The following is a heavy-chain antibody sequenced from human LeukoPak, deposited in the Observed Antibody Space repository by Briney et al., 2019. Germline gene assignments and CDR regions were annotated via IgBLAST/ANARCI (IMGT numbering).Heavy chain of an antibody. D-gene: IGHD3-22*01. CDR3: ARDLTNYYDSPGAFDY. J-gene: IGHJ4*02. CDR1: GFTFSTYS. Sequence: PGGSLRLSCAASGFTFSTYSMNWVRQAPGKGLEWVAYSSSVSSTKYYADSVEGRFTISRDNAKNSLYLQMNSLRAEDTAVYYCARDLTNYYDSPGAFDYWGQETLVTVSS. V-gene: IGHV3-48*04. CDR2: SSSVSSTK.